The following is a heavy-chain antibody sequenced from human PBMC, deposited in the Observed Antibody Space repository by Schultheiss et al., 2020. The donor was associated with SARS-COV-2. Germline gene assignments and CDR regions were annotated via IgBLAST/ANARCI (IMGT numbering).Heavy chain of an antibody. V-gene: IGHV3-23*01. CDR1: GFTFSSYA. CDR3: ARVMYDISSGHTDDWYFDL. CDR2: ISGSGGST. D-gene: IGHD3-3*01. Sequence: GGSLRLSCAASGFTFSSYAMHWVRQAPGKGLEWVSAISGSGGSTYYADSVKGRFTISRDNAKNSLYLQMNSLRAEDTAVYYCARVMYDISSGHTDDWYFDLWGRGTLVTVSS. J-gene: IGHJ2*01.